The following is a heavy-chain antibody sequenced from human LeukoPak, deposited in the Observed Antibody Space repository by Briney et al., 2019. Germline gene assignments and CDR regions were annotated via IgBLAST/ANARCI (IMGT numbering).Heavy chain of an antibody. CDR1: GGSISSYY. D-gene: IGHD3-9*01. Sequence: SETLSLTCTVSGGSISSYYWSWIRQPPGKGLEWIGYIYYSGSTNYNPSLKSRVTISVDTSKNQFSLKLSSVTAADTAVYYCARNYDILTPLGAFDIWGQGTMVIVSS. J-gene: IGHJ3*02. V-gene: IGHV4-59*01. CDR3: ARNYDILTPLGAFDI. CDR2: IYYSGST.